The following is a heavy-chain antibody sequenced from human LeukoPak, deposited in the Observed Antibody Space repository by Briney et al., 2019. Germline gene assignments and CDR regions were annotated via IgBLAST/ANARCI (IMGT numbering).Heavy chain of an antibody. D-gene: IGHD3-22*01. J-gene: IGHJ3*01. CDR1: GDSFTTHY. V-gene: IGHV4-59*11. CDR3: ASDSISMNAFDA. Sequence: PSETLSLTCTVSGDSFTTHYWSWIRQPPGRGLEWIGYISYIGSTNYNPSLKSRVTISIDTSKSEVSLMLTSVTAADTAVYYCASDSISMNAFDAWGQGTMVTVSS. CDR2: ISYIGST.